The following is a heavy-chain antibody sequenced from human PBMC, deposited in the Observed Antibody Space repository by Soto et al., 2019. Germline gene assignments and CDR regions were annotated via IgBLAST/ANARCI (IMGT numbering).Heavy chain of an antibody. CDR2: IYNSGST. V-gene: IGHV4-30-4*01. J-gene: IGHJ6*02. CDR1: GDSVSSADFY. CDR3: ARVPLTGYYKGMDV. Sequence: SETLSLTCTVSGDSVSSADFYWTWIRQSPGKGVEWIGYIYNSGSTYYNPSLNSRISTSVDTATNKVSLKMHAVTAADPGVYYCARVPLTGYYKGMDVWGQGT. D-gene: IGHD3-9*01.